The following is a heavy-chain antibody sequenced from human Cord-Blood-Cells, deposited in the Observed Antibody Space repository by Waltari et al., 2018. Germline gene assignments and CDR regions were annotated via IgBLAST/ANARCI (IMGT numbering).Heavy chain of an antibody. CDR3: ARPRTGTEYFQH. CDR1: GFTFSSYA. V-gene: IGHV3-30-3*01. Sequence: QVQLVESGGGVVQPGRSLRLSCAASGFTFSSYAMHWVRQAPGDGVEWVAVLSYDGRNKYYADSVKGRFTISRDNSKNSLYLQMNSLRAEDTAVYYCARPRTGTEYFQHWGQGTLVTVSS. D-gene: IGHD1-1*01. CDR2: LSYDGRNK. J-gene: IGHJ1*01.